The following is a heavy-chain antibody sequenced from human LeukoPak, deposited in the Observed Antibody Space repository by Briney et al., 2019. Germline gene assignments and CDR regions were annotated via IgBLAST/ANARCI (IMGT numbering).Heavy chain of an antibody. V-gene: IGHV6-1*01. J-gene: IGHJ4*02. D-gene: IGHD3-9*01. CDR2: TFYRSKWYN. CDR3: AKDRHVYYDILTAYVSYFDY. CDR1: GDSVSNNSAA. Sequence: PSQTLSLTCAISGDSVSNNSAAWNWIRQSPSRGLEWLGRTFYRSKWYNDYAAAVKSRIIINPDTSKNHFSLQLNSVTPEDTAVYYCAKDRHVYYDILTAYVSYFDYWGQGILVTVSS.